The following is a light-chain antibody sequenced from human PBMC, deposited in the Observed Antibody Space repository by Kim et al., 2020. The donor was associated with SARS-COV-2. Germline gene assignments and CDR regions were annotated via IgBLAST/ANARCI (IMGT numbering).Light chain of an antibody. V-gene: IGKV1-5*03. Sequence: DIQMTQSPSTLSASVGDRVTITCRASQTINSWLAWYQQKPGKAPKLLIYKASSLESGVPSRFSGSGSGTEFTLTISSLQPDDFATYYCQQYNSRYTFGQGNKLE. J-gene: IGKJ2*01. CDR3: QQYNSRYT. CDR2: KAS. CDR1: QTINSW.